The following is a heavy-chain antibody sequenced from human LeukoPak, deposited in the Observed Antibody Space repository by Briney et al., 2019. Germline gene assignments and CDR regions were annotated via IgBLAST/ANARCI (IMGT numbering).Heavy chain of an antibody. CDR2: IKQDGSEK. CDR1: GFTFDDYG. D-gene: IGHD3-10*01. J-gene: IGHJ4*02. CDR3: AKDRKHEYYYGSGSYLDY. V-gene: IGHV3-7*03. Sequence: PGGSLRLSCAASGFTFDDYGMSWVRQAPGKGLEWVANIKQDGSEKYYVDSVKGRFTISRDNAKNSLYLQMNSLRAEDTALYYCAKDRKHEYYYGSGSYLDYWGQGTLVTVSS.